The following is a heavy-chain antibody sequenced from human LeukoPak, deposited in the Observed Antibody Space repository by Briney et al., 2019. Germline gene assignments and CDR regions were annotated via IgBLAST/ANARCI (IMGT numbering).Heavy chain of an antibody. Sequence: ASVKVSCKASGGTFSSYAISWVRQAPGQGLEWMGGIIPISGTANYAQKFPGRVTITTDESTSTAYMELSSLRSEDTAVYYCAGSYSGSLDYWGQGTLVTVSS. CDR1: GGTFSSYA. D-gene: IGHD1-26*01. CDR2: IIPISGTA. J-gene: IGHJ4*02. V-gene: IGHV1-69*05. CDR3: AGSYSGSLDY.